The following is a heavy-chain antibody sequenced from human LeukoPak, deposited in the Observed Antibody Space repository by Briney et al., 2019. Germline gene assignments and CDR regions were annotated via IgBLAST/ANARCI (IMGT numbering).Heavy chain of an antibody. V-gene: IGHV4-38-2*01. CDR2: MFHNQTT. D-gene: IGHD2-2*01. J-gene: IGHJ4*02. CDR3: ATNIVVVPAALDH. Sequence: SETLSLTCAVSGYSIRGGYYWAWIRQPPGKGREWIGTMFHNQTTYYNPSLKTRVTLSLDVSQNQLSLKLNSVTATDTPVYYCATNIVVVPAALDHWGPGTLVTVSS. CDR1: GYSIRGGYY.